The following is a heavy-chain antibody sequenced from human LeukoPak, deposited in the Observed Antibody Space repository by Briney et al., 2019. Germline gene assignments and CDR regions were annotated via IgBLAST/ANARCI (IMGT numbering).Heavy chain of an antibody. Sequence: GGSLRLSCAASGFTFNTYSMNWVRQAPGKGLEWVSSITRSSYIYYADSVKGRFTISRDNAKNSLYLQINSLRAEDTAVYYCARDPKLWFGESPSLDYWGQGTLVTVSS. D-gene: IGHD3-10*01. CDR2: ITRSSYI. CDR3: ARDPKLWFGESPSLDY. CDR1: GFTFNTYS. V-gene: IGHV3-21*01. J-gene: IGHJ4*02.